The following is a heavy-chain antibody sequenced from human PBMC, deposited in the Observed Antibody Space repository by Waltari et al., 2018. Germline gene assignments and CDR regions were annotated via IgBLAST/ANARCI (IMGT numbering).Heavy chain of an antibody. CDR3: HLTGRNIVIASAASPAYYSYMGV. Sequence: VPVVKAGAGVKKAGASVKGPFQISGYTPTGLSIPLVPRVPGKGLEWMGRFDPADGKAISAQKFQGRITMTDDTSIDTAYMELSSLRSEDTAVYYCHLTGRNIVIASAASPAYYSYMGVWGRGTAVTVSS. J-gene: IGHJ6*03. CDR1: GYTPTGLS. D-gene: IGHD2-15*01. CDR2: FDPADGKA. V-gene: IGHV1-24*01.